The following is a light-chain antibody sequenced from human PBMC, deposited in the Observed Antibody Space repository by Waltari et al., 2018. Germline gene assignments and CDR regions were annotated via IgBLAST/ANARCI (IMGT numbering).Light chain of an antibody. V-gene: IGLV4-69*01. CDR3: QTGGHGTWV. CDR1: SGHSSNV. CDR2: VNSDGSH. Sequence: QLVLTQSPSASASLGASVKLTCTLSSGHSSNVVAWLQPQPEKAPRYLMKVNSDGSHSKGDDIPDRFSGSSAGAERYLTISSRQSEDEADYYCQTGGHGTWVFGGGTKLTVL. J-gene: IGLJ3*02.